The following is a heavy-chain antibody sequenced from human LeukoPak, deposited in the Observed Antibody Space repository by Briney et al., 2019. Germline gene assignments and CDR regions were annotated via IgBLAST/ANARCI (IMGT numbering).Heavy chain of an antibody. Sequence: GGSLRLSCAASGFSVWSNYMSWVRQAPGKGLEWVSVIWSGGGTYYADSVKGRFTISRDNSKNTVYLQMNSLRAEETAVYYCAGDPDPWGQGTLVTVSS. V-gene: IGHV3-66*01. CDR3: AGDPDP. CDR2: IWSGGGT. J-gene: IGHJ5*02. CDR1: GFSVWSNY.